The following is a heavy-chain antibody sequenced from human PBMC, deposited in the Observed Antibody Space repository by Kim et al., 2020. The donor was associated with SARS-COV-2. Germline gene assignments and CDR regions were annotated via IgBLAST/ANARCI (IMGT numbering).Heavy chain of an antibody. D-gene: IGHD1-20*01. CDR1: GGSISTYY. CDR2: IFHTGST. Sequence: SETLSLTCIVSGGSISTYYWSWIRQPPGKGLQWIGYIFHTGSTNYNPSLKNRVTISVDTSRNQFALNLSNVTAADTAIYYCARDMYTDSWRFFDPWGQGTLVTVSS. V-gene: IGHV4-59*13. CDR3: ARDMYTDSWRFFDP. J-gene: IGHJ5*02.